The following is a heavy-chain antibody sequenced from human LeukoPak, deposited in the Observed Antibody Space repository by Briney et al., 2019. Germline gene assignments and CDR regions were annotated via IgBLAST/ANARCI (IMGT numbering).Heavy chain of an antibody. Sequence: PSETLSLTCTVSGGSISSGDYYWSWIRQPPGKGLEWIGYIYYSGSTYYNPSLKSRVTKSVDTSKNQFSLKLSSVTAADTAVYYCAREGWPFGAFDIWGQGTMVTVSS. V-gene: IGHV4-30-4*08. CDR3: AREGWPFGAFDI. CDR1: GGSISSGDYY. D-gene: IGHD3-16*01. J-gene: IGHJ3*02. CDR2: IYYSGST.